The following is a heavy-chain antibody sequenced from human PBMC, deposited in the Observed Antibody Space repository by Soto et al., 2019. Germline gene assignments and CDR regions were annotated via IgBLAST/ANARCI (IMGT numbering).Heavy chain of an antibody. Sequence: SETLSLTCTVSGGSISSYYWSWVRQPPGKGLEWIGYIYYSGSTNYNPSLKSRVTISVDTSKNQFSLKLSSVTAADTAVYYCARDRKQDTTCFDYWGQGTLVTVSS. CDR1: GGSISSYY. J-gene: IGHJ4*02. D-gene: IGHD2-15*01. CDR3: ARDRKQDTTCFDY. CDR2: IYYSGST. V-gene: IGHV4-59*12.